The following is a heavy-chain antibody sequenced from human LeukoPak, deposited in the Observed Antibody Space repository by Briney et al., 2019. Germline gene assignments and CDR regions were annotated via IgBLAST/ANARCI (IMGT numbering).Heavy chain of an antibody. CDR3: ARDRHPPYYYYGMDV. CDR1: GFPFNAYW. CDR2: IKQDGSEK. J-gene: IGHJ6*02. Sequence: GGSLRLSCAASGFPFNAYWMSWVRQAPGKGLEWVANIKQDGSEKYYVDSVKGRFTISRDNAKNSLYLQMNSLRAEDTAVYYCARDRHPPYYYYGMDVWGQGTTVTVSS. V-gene: IGHV3-7*03.